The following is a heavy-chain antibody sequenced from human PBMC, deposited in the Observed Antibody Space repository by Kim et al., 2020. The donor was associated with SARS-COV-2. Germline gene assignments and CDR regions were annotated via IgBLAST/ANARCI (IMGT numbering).Heavy chain of an antibody. J-gene: IGHJ4*02. V-gene: IGHV1-2*02. D-gene: IGHD3-10*01. CDR2: T. Sequence: TNYAQKFQGRVTMTRDTSISPAYMELSRLRSDDTAVYYCARGTATYYFDYWGQGTLVTVSS. CDR3: ARGTATYYFDY.